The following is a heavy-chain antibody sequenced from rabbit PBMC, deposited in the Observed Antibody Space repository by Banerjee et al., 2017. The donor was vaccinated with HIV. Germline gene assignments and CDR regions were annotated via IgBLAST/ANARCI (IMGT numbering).Heavy chain of an antibody. CDR3: ARDFHGGGNL. J-gene: IGHJ4*01. Sequence: QSLEESGGDLVKPGASLTLTCTASGFSFSNIYWIFWVRQAPGKGLEWIGCIYTGDGSAYYASWAKGRFTISKTSSTTVTLQMTSLTAADTATYFCARDFHGGGNLWGPGTLVTVS. V-gene: IGHV1S40*01. CDR1: GFSFSNIYW. D-gene: IGHD2-1*01. CDR2: IYTGDGSA.